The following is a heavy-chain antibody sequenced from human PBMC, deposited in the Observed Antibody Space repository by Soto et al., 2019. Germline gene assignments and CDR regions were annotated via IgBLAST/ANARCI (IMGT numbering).Heavy chain of an antibody. D-gene: IGHD3-3*01. Sequence: QVQLVQSGAEVKKPGASVKVSCKASGYTFTSYGISWVRQAPGQGLEWMGWISAYNGNTNYAQKLQGRVTMTTDTSTSTAYMELRSLRSDDTAVYYCARDPPRGDDFWSGYFAPDGMDVWGQGTTVTVSS. CDR2: ISAYNGNT. CDR3: ARDPPRGDDFWSGYFAPDGMDV. V-gene: IGHV1-18*01. CDR1: GYTFTSYG. J-gene: IGHJ6*02.